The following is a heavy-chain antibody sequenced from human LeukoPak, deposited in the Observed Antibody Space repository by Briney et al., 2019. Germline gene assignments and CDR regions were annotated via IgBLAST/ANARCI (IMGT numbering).Heavy chain of an antibody. Sequence: GGSLRLSCAASGFTFSSYEMNWVRQAPGKGLEWVSYISASGNTIYYADSVKGRFTISRDNAKDSLYLQMNSVRVEDTAVYYCARESPGGYWGQGTLVTVSS. V-gene: IGHV3-48*03. CDR1: GFTFSSYE. J-gene: IGHJ4*02. CDR3: ARESPGGY. D-gene: IGHD3-10*01. CDR2: ISASGNTI.